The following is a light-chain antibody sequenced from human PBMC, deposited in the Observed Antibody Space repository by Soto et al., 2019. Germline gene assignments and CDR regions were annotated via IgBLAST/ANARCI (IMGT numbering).Light chain of an antibody. Sequence: QSALTQPASVSGSPGQSITISCTGTSSDVGGYNYVSWYQQHPGKAPKLMIYEVSNRPPGVSNRFSGSKSGNTASLTISGLKAEDEADYYCSSYTSSSTLVFGTGTKVTVL. CDR2: EVS. J-gene: IGLJ1*01. CDR3: SSYTSSSTLV. CDR1: SSDVGGYNY. V-gene: IGLV2-14*01.